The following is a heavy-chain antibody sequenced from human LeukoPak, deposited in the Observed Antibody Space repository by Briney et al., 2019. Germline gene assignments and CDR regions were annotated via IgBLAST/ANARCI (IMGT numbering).Heavy chain of an antibody. CDR2: IKQDGSEK. Sequence: GGSLRLSCAASGFTFSSYWMSWVRQAPGKGLEWVANIKQDGSEKYYVDSVKGRFTISRDNAKNSLYLQMNSLRAEDTAVYYCASPRGYCSSTSCYIGYWGQGTLVTVSS. CDR3: ASPRGYCSSTSCYIGY. CDR1: GFTFSSYW. V-gene: IGHV3-7*01. J-gene: IGHJ4*02. D-gene: IGHD2-2*02.